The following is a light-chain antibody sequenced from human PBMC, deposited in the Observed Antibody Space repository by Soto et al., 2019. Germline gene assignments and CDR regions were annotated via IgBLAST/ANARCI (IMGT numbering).Light chain of an antibody. J-gene: IGKJ4*01. V-gene: IGKV3-11*01. CDR3: QQPSKRTPEFN. Sequence: EIVLTQSPATLSLSPGERATLSCRASQSVSSYLAWYQKKPGQAPRLLIYDASNRATGIPARFSGSGSGTDFALPLSSLESEDFAVYFWQQPSKRTPEFNFGGGTRVHI. CDR2: DAS. CDR1: QSVSSY.